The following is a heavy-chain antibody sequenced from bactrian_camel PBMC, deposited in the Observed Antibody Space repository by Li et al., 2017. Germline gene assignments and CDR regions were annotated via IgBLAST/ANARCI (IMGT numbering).Heavy chain of an antibody. CDR1: GYTYSGHC. CDR2: IASDGSS. D-gene: IGHD3*01. J-gene: IGHJ6*01. CDR3: AADRALDDDCYVGSLYTDFAY. V-gene: IGHV3S53*01. Sequence: GGGSVQAGGSLRLSCAVSGYTYSGHCMGWFRQVPGKEREGVAVIASDGSSNYKDFVEGQFTVSQENAKNTLYLQMNNLKPEDTAMYYCAADRALDDDCYVGSLYTDFAYWGQGTQVTVS.